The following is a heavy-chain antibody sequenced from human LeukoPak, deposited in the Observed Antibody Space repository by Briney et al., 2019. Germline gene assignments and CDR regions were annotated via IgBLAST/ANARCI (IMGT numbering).Heavy chain of an antibody. V-gene: IGHV3-9*01. D-gene: IGHD2-2*01. CDR1: GFTFDDYA. J-gene: IGHJ6*02. CDR2: ISWSSGSI. CDR3: AKDVGYDPDGMDV. Sequence: GRSLRLSCAASGFTFDDYAMHWVRQAPGKGLEWVSGISWSSGSIGYADSVEGRFTISRDNAKNSLYLQMNSLRAEDTALYYCAKDVGYDPDGMDVWGQGTTVTVSS.